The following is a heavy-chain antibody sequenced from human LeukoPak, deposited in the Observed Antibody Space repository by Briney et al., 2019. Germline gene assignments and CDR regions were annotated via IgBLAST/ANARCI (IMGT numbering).Heavy chain of an antibody. J-gene: IGHJ4*02. Sequence: KPGGSLRLSCAASGFTFTNAWMNWVRQAPGKGLEWVGRIKSKTDGGTTGYAAPVRGRFTISRNDSKNTLYLQMDSLKTEDTAVYYCTTALLWDPRENDYWGQGTLVTVSS. CDR1: GFTFTNAW. V-gene: IGHV3-15*01. D-gene: IGHD1-26*01. CDR3: TTALLWDPRENDY. CDR2: IKSKTDGGTT.